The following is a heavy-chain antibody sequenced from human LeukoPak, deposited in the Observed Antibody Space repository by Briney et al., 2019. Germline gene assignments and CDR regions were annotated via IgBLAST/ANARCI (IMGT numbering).Heavy chain of an antibody. V-gene: IGHV3-13*01. Sequence: SGGSLRLSCAASGFTFSSYDMHWVRQATGKGLEWVSAIGTAGDTYYPGSVKGRFTISRHNSKNMVYLQMKSLRVEDTAVYYCARVKVGITYWFDPWGQGTLVTVSS. D-gene: IGHD1-26*01. J-gene: IGHJ5*02. CDR1: GFTFSSYD. CDR3: ARVKVGITYWFDP. CDR2: IGTAGDT.